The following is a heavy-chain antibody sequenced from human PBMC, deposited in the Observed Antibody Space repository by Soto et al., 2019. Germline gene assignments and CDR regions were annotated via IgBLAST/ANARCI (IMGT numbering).Heavy chain of an antibody. J-gene: IGHJ4*02. CDR1: GESFSGHF. D-gene: IGHD3-10*02. CDR2: IDYSGAP. Sequence: QVQLHQWGTGLLKPSETLSLTCSVSGESFSGHFWTWIRQPPGKGLEWIGEIDYSGAPHYNASVTSRVSTSVDTTKKQVSLKVTSVTAADTAVYYCARGGITPSMFFFDYWGQGTLVIVSS. CDR3: ARGGITPSMFFFDY. V-gene: IGHV4-34*01.